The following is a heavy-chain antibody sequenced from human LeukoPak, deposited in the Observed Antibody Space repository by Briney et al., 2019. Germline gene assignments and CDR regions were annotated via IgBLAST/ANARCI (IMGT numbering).Heavy chain of an antibody. Sequence: GGSLRLSCAASGFTFSSYGMHWVRQAPGKGLEWVAVISYDGSNKYYADSVKGRFTISRDNSKNTLYLQMNSLRAEDTAVYYCAKGAIVATIRYYFDYWGQGTLVTVSS. CDR2: ISYDGSNK. D-gene: IGHD5-12*01. CDR1: GFTFSSYG. V-gene: IGHV3-30*18. CDR3: AKGAIVATIRYYFDY. J-gene: IGHJ4*02.